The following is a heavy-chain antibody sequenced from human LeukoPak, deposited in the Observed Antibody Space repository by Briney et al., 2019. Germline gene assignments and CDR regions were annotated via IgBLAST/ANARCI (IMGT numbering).Heavy chain of an antibody. Sequence: SQTLSLTCSVSGASIKSGNYYWSWIRQPAGKGLEWIGRIYNTGHTNYNPSLKSRVSMSLDTSKNHFSLRLNSVTAADTAVYYCARRRDAYNDAFDIWGQGTMVVVSS. D-gene: IGHD5-24*01. J-gene: IGHJ3*02. CDR1: GASIKSGNYY. CDR3: ARRRDAYNDAFDI. V-gene: IGHV4-61*02. CDR2: IYNTGHT.